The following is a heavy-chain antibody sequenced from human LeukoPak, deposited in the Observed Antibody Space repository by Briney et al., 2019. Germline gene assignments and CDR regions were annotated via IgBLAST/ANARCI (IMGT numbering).Heavy chain of an antibody. J-gene: IGHJ4*02. CDR2: ISSSGGTI. D-gene: IGHD2-15*01. CDR3: AKDIEASI. V-gene: IGHV3-48*03. Sequence: PGGSLRLSCVASGFTFSNYEMHWVRQAPGKGLEWVSYISSSGGTIYYADSVKGRFTISRDNAKNSMYLQMNSLRAEDTAVYYCAKDIEASIWGQGTLVTVSS. CDR1: GFTFSNYE.